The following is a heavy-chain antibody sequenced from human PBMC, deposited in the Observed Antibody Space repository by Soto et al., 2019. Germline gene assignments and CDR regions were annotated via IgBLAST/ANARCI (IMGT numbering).Heavy chain of an antibody. Sequence: GASVKVSCKASGYTFTGYYMHWVRQAPGQGLEWMGWINPNSGGTNYAQKFQGRVTMTRDTSISTAYMELSRLRSDDTAVYYCARAVRWTYYYYYGMEVWGQGTTVTVSS. V-gene: IGHV1-2*02. CDR2: INPNSGGT. CDR3: ARAVRWTYYYYYGMEV. CDR1: GYTFTGYY. J-gene: IGHJ6*02.